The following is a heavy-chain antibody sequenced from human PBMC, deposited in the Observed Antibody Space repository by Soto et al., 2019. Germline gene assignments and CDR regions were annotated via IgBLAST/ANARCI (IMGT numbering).Heavy chain of an antibody. V-gene: IGHV4-39*01. CDR3: ARRKVVITSDSNYFYFAMYV. Sequence: SETLSLTCTVSGGSICAHTQYWSWCCQSRGGGLDWIASLYYSGHTSSNPTLHNRLTIPADRSKNQVSLLLTSVNAEGTALYYCARRKVVITSDSNYFYFAMYVLHPESTVTVCS. J-gene: IGHJ6*02. D-gene: IGHD2-15*01. CDR2: LYYSGHT. CDR1: GGSICAHTQY.